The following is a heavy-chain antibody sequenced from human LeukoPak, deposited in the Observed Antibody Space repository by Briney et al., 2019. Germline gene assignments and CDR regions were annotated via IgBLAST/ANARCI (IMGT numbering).Heavy chain of an antibody. J-gene: IGHJ4*02. CDR3: ATRREYSSSRGY. CDR1: GFTFSSYV. D-gene: IGHD6-6*01. V-gene: IGHV3-23*01. CDR2: ISGSGGST. Sequence: GGSLRLSCAASGFTFSSYVISWVRQAPGKGLEWVSAISGSGGSTYYADSVKGRFTISRDNSKNTLYLQMNSLRAEDTAVYYCATRREYSSSRGYWGQGTLVTVSS.